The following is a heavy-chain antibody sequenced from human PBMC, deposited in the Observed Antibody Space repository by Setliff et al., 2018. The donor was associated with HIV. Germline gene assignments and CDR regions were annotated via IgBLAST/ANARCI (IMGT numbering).Heavy chain of an antibody. CDR3: VRGPQFRPH. J-gene: IGHJ4*02. CDR1: GFIFSSYS. Sequence: GESLKISCAASGFIFSSYSMNWVCQAPGKGLEWVSYISSSSSSIYHADSVKGRFTVSRDNAKNTLYLQMNRLRAEDTAVYYCVRGPQFRPHWGQGTLVTVSS. V-gene: IGHV3-48*04. CDR2: ISSSSSSI.